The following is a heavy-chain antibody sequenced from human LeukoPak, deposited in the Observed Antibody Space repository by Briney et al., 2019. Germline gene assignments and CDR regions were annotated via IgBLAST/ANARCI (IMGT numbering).Heavy chain of an antibody. CDR3: AREPEWLIRRGPFDY. D-gene: IGHD5-12*01. CDR2: ISSSSSYI. J-gene: IGHJ4*02. CDR1: GFTFSSYS. V-gene: IGHV3-21*01. Sequence: GGSLRLSCAASGFTFSSYSMNWVRQAPGKGLEWVSSISSSSSYIYYADSVKGRFTISRDNAKNSLYLQMDSLRAEDTAVYYCAREPEWLIRRGPFDYWGQGTLVTVSS.